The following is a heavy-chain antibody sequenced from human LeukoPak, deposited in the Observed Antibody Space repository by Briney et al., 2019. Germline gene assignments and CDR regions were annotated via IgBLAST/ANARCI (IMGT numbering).Heavy chain of an antibody. J-gene: IGHJ4*02. V-gene: IGHV1-46*01. CDR1: GYTFTSYY. Sequence: ASVKVSCKASGYTFTSYYMHWVRQAPGQGLEWMGIINPSGGSTSYAQKFQGGVIMTTDTSTSTAYMELRSLRSDDTAVYYCARTQAILEWLSNWGQGTLVTVSS. D-gene: IGHD3-3*01. CDR2: INPSGGST. CDR3: ARTQAILEWLSN.